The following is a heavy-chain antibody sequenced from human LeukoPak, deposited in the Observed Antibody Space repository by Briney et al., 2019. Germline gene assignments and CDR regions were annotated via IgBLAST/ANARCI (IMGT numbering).Heavy chain of an antibody. CDR2: IYYSGST. CDR1: GGSISSYY. D-gene: IGHD3-9*01. CDR3: ASVNYDILTGYYFDY. J-gene: IGHJ4*02. Sequence: SETLSLTCTVSGGSISSYYWSWIRQPPGKGLEWIGYIYYSGSTNYNPSLKSRVTISADTSKNQFSLKLSSVTAADTAVYYCASVNYDILTGYYFDYWGQGTLVIVSS. V-gene: IGHV4-59*01.